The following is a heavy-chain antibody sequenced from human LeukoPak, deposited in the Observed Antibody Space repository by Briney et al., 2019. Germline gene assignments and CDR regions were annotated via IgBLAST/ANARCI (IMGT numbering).Heavy chain of an antibody. CDR2: INHSGST. J-gene: IGHJ4*02. CDR3: ARHPGATIFDY. Sequence: SETLSLTCAVYGGSFSGYYWSWIRQPPGKGLEWIGEINHSGSTNYSPSLKSRVTISVDTSKNQFSLKLSSVTAADTAVYYCARHPGATIFDYWGQGTLVTVSS. CDR1: GGSFSGYY. D-gene: IGHD4-17*01. V-gene: IGHV4-34*01.